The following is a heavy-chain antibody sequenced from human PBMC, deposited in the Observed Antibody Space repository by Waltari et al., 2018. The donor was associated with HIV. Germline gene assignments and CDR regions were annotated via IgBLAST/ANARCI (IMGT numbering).Heavy chain of an antibody. CDR1: GYSFTAYY. J-gene: IGHJ4*02. V-gene: IGHV1-2*02. D-gene: IGHD2-21*02. CDR3: ARGEVPYCGGDCYSYRFDY. CDR2: INPKSGVR. Sequence: QVQLVQSGAEVKKPGASVKDPCKVSGYSFTAYYFHWVRQAPGQGLAGMGSINPKSGVRNLVGKCLARVSRSRDTDMSEVYLELRGLRSDETSVYYCARGEVPYCGGDCYSYRFDYWGQGTLVSVSS.